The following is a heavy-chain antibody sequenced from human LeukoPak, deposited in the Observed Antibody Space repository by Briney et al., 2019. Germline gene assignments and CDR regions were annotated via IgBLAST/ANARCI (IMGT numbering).Heavy chain of an antibody. V-gene: IGHV4-59*01. CDR2: IYYSGST. CDR3: ASGSTRYKGASYGMDV. Sequence: PSETLSLTCTVSGGSISSYYWSWIRQPPGKGLEWIGYIYYSGSTNCNPSLKSRVTISVDTSKNQFSLKLSSVTAADTAVYYCASGSTRYKGASYGMDVWGQGTTVTVSS. J-gene: IGHJ6*02. CDR1: GGSISSYY. D-gene: IGHD1-14*01.